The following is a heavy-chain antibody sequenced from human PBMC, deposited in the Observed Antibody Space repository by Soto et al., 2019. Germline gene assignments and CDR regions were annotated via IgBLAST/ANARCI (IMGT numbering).Heavy chain of an antibody. D-gene: IGHD3-22*01. Sequence: SETLSLTCSVSGGSVSSSSYYLGWFRQPPGKGLEWIGTISYRGSTYNNPSLQSRVTISADTSKNQFSLKLSSVTAADTAVYYCARPYYYDTTGSIGSHGPRFSRYVMDVWGQGTTVT. V-gene: IGHV4-39*01. CDR3: ARPYYYDTTGSIGSHGPRFSRYVMDV. CDR2: ISYRGST. CDR1: GGSVSSSSYY. J-gene: IGHJ6*02.